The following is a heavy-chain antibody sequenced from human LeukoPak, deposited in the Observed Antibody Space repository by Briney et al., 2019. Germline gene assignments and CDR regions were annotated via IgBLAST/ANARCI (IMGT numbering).Heavy chain of an antibody. Sequence: GGSLRLSCAASGFTFSSYWMHWVRQAPGKGLVWVSRINSDVSSINYADSVKGRFTISRDNAKNTLYLQMNSLRAEDTAVYYCAGGGRGWIFYDSFDVWGQGTMVTVSS. CDR2: INSDVSSI. CDR3: AGGGRGWIFYDSFDV. J-gene: IGHJ3*01. CDR1: GFTFSSYW. D-gene: IGHD3-22*01. V-gene: IGHV3-74*01.